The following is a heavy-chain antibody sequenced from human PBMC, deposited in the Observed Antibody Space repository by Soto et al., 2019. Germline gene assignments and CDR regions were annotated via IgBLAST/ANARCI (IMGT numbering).Heavy chain of an antibody. V-gene: IGHV4-4*07. D-gene: IGHD5-12*01. J-gene: IGHJ4*02. CDR1: GGSISSYY. CDR2: IFSSGST. Sequence: TSETLSLTCTVSGGSISSYYWSWVRQPAGKGLEWIGRIFSSGSTSFNPSLESRVAMSVDTSKNHFSLNLSSVTAADMAVYYCAREGSYSAYNFAHGIQLWSFDFWGQGALVTV. CDR3: AREGSYSAYNFAHGIQLWSFDF.